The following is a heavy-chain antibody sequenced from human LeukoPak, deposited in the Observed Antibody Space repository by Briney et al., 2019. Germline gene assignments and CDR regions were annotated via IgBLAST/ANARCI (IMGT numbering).Heavy chain of an antibody. CDR1: GYSISSNW. V-gene: IGHV4-4*02. CDR3: VRNGYYSGDY. Sequence: SGTLSLTCAVSGYSISSNWWSWVRQSPGKGLEWIGEIFHSGSTNYNPSLKGRVTISVGQSKGQFSLKLSSVTAADTALYYCVRNGYYSGDYWGQGTLVTVSS. J-gene: IGHJ4*02. D-gene: IGHD3-22*01. CDR2: IFHSGST.